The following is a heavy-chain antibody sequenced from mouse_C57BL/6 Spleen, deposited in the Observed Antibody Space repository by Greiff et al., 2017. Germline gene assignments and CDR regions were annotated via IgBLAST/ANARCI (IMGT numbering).Heavy chain of an antibody. V-gene: IGHV2-2*01. CDR3: ASYYGSSYPYYYAMDY. Sequence: VQLQQSGPGLVQPSQSLSITCTVSGFSLTSYGVHWVRQSPGKGLEWLGVIWSGGSTDYNAAFISRLSISKDNSTSQVFFKMNSLQADDTAIYYCASYYGSSYPYYYAMDYWGQGTSVTVSS. CDR1: GFSLTSYG. CDR2: IWSGGST. J-gene: IGHJ4*01. D-gene: IGHD1-1*01.